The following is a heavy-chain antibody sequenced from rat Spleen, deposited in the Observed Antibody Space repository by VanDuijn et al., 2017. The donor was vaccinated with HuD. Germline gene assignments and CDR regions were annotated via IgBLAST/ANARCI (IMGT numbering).Heavy chain of an antibody. CDR2: VSSGGNT. J-gene: IGHJ2*01. D-gene: IGHD1-12*02. CDR3: ARNAKSYYDGSYYYVHFDY. CDR1: GFSLTSDG. V-gene: IGHV2S8*01. Sequence: QVQLKESGPGLVQPSETLSLTCTVSGFSLTSDGVSWVRQPPGKGLEWIAAVSSGGNTYYDSTLKSRMSISRDTSKSQVLLKMNSLQTEDTAMYFCARNAKSYYDGSYYYVHFDYWGQGVMVTVSS.